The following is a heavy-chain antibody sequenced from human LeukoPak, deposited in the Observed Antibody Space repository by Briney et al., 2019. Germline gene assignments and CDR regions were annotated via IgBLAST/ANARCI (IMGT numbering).Heavy chain of an antibody. CDR2: INPNSGGT. J-gene: IGHJ3*02. V-gene: IGHV1-2*02. CDR1: GYTFTGYY. Sequence: ASVKVSCKASGYTFTGYYMHWVRQAPGQGLEWMGWINPNSGGTNYAQKFQGRVTMTRDTSISTAYMELSRLRSDDTAVYYCARGSRLGVVGRDAFDIWGQGTMVTVSS. CDR3: ARGSRLGVVGRDAFDI. D-gene: IGHD3-3*01.